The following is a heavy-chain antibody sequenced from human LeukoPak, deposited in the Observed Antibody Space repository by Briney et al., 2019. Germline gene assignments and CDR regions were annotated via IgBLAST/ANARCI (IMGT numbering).Heavy chain of an antibody. CDR3: ARDPGSHNSSGWYDY. CDR2: ISWNSGSI. V-gene: IGHV3-9*01. J-gene: IGHJ4*02. Sequence: PGGSLRLSCAASGFTFSSYAMHWVRQAPGKGLEWVSGISWNSGSIGYADSVKGRFTISRDNAKNSLYLQMNSLRAEDTAVYYCARDPGSHNSSGWYDYWGQGTLVTVSS. CDR1: GFTFSSYA. D-gene: IGHD6-19*01.